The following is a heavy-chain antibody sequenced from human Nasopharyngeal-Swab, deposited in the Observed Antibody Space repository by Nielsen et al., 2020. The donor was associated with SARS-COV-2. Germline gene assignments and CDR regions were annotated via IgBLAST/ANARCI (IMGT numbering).Heavy chain of an antibody. V-gene: IGHV3-7*01. Sequence: GESLKISCAASGFTFSSYWMSWVRQAPGKGLEWVANIKQDGSEKYYVDSVKGRFTISRDNAKNSLYLQMNSLRAEDTAVYHCARGGYSGYEYYFDYWGQGTLVTVSS. CDR2: IKQDGSEK. J-gene: IGHJ4*02. CDR1: GFTFSSYW. D-gene: IGHD5-12*01. CDR3: ARGGYSGYEYYFDY.